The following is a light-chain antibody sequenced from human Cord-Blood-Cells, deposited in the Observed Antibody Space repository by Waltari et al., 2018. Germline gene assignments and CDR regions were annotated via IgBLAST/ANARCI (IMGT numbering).Light chain of an antibody. CDR2: GAS. Sequence: EIVMTQSPATLSVSPGERATLSCRASQRVSSNLAWYKQKPGQAPRLLIYGASTRATGIPSRCSCSGSGTEFTLTISSLQSEDFAVYYCQQYNNWPLTFGGGTKVEIK. V-gene: IGKV3-15*01. J-gene: IGKJ4*01. CDR1: QRVSSN. CDR3: QQYNNWPLT.